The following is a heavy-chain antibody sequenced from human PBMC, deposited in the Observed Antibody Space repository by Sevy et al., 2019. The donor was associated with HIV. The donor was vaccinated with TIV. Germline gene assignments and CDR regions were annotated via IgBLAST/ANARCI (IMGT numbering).Heavy chain of an antibody. J-gene: IGHJ5*02. V-gene: IGHV4-59*13. CDR2: IYYSGST. D-gene: IGHD1-26*01. CDR3: ARTVGTYNWFDP. Sequence: SETLSLTCTVSGGSISSYYWSWIRQPPGKGLEWIGYIYYSGSTNYNPSLKSRVTISVDTSKNQFSLKLRSVTAADTAVYYCARTVGTYNWFDPWGQGTLVTISS. CDR1: GGSISSYY.